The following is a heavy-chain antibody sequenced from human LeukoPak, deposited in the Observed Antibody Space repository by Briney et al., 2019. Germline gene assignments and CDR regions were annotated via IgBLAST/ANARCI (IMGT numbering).Heavy chain of an antibody. Sequence: GGSLRLSCAASGFTFSSYVMSWVRQAPGKGLEWVSAISGRGGSTYFPDSVKGRFTISRDNSKNTLHLQMNSLRAENTALYYCAKGPSGRYYVFDRGGEGRMVTVPS. CDR3: AKGPSGRYYVFDR. V-gene: IGHV3-23*01. CDR1: GFTFSSYV. J-gene: IGHJ3*02. D-gene: IGHD3-10*01. CDR2: ISGRGGST.